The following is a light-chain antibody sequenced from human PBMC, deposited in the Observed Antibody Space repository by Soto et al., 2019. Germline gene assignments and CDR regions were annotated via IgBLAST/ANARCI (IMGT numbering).Light chain of an antibody. J-gene: IGKJ3*01. V-gene: IGKV3-20*01. CDR1: QSINSRY. Sequence: EIVLTQSPGTLSLSPGERATLSGRASQSINSRYLAWYQQKPGQAPRHLIYGASSRATGIRDRLSGSGSGIDFTLTISRLEPADFAVYYCQQFGSSPGLTFGPGTKVDIK. CDR2: GAS. CDR3: QQFGSSPGLT.